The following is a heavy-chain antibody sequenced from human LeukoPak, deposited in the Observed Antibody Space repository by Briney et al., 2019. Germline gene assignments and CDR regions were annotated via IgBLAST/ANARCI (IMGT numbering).Heavy chain of an antibody. Sequence: SETLSLTCTVSGGSISPFYRNWIRQPPGKGLEWIGYIYYTGGTSYSPSLNSRATISVDTSKNQISLKLNSVTAADTAVYYCARGGIVVANTGAFDIWGQGTMVPASS. CDR2: IYYTGGT. CDR3: ARGGIVVANTGAFDI. CDR1: GGSISPFY. D-gene: IGHD3-22*01. V-gene: IGHV4-59*12. J-gene: IGHJ3*02.